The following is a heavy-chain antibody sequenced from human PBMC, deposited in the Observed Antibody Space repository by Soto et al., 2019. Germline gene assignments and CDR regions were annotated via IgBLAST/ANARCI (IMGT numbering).Heavy chain of an antibody. CDR1: GGSISSGDYY. CDR3: AREFQYCISTSCYLDAFDI. J-gene: IGHJ3*02. CDR2: IYYSGST. V-gene: IGHV4-30-4*01. Sequence: QVQLQESGPGLVKPSQTLSLTCTVSGGSISSGDYYWSWIRQPPGKGLEWIGYIYYSGSTYYNPSLKGRVTISVDTSKNQFSLKLSSVTAADTAVYYCAREFQYCISTSCYLDAFDIWGQGTMVTVSS. D-gene: IGHD2-2*01.